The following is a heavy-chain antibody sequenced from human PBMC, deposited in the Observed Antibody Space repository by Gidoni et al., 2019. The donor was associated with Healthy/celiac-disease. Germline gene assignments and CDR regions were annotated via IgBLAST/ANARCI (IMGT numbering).Heavy chain of an antibody. J-gene: IGHJ4*02. CDR3: AKDMDWNHPSGHFDY. Sequence: QVQLVESGGGVVQPGRSLILSCAASGFTFSSYGVHWVRQAPGKGLEWVAVISYDGSNKYYADSVKGRFTISRDNSKNTLYLQMNSLRAEDTAVYYCAKDMDWNHPSGHFDYWGQGTLVTVSS. V-gene: IGHV3-30*18. CDR1: GFTFSSYG. D-gene: IGHD1-1*01. CDR2: ISYDGSNK.